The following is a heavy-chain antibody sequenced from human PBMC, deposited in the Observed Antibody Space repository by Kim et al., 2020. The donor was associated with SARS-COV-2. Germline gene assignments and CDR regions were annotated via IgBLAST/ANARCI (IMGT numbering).Heavy chain of an antibody. CDR3: GGVGDGSSREYDY. Sequence: SETLSLTCTISGGSISTTHYFWTWIRQPPGKGLEWVGYIHSTWGANYNPSLKSRVTISVDDSKNQFSLKLTSVTTADTAVYYCGGVGDGSSREYDYWGQGSLVTVSS. V-gene: IGHV4-61*05. CDR1: GGSISTTHYF. D-gene: IGHD2-21*01. J-gene: IGHJ4*02. CDR2: IHSTWGA.